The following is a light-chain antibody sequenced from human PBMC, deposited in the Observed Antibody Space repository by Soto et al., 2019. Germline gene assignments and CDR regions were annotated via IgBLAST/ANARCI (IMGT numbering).Light chain of an antibody. CDR2: AAS. V-gene: IGKV1-27*01. J-gene: IGKJ3*01. CDR1: QGIGNS. Sequence: DIQMTQSPSSLSASVGDRVTITCRASQGIGNSLAWYQQKPGNVPKLLIYAASTLQSGVPSRFSGSGSETYFTLTITSLQPEGVATYYCQKYNGAPPFIFGPGNKLDIK. CDR3: QKYNGAPPFI.